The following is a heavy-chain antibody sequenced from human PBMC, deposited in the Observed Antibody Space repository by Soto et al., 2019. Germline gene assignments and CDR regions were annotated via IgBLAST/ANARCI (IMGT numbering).Heavy chain of an antibody. D-gene: IGHD1-26*01. CDR1: GFTFSSYD. CDR3: ARGVGAYFDY. CDR2: IGTAGDT. V-gene: IGHV3-13*04. J-gene: IGHJ4*02. Sequence: EVQLVESGGGLVQPGGSLRLSCAASGFTFSSYDMHWVRQATGQGLEWGSAIGTAGDTYYPGSVKGRFTISRENAKTSLYLQMNSLRAGDKAVYYCARGVGAYFDYWGQGALVTVSS.